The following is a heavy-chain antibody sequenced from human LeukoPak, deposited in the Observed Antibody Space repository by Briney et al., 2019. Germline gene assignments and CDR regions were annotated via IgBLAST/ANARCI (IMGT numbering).Heavy chain of an antibody. CDR3: ASQTTRRLPIAVADCFDY. CDR2: IYSGGST. Sequence: GGSLRLSCAASGFTVSSNYMSWVCHTQGEGLEWVSLIYSGGSTYYAESVKGRFTSSRDNSKNTLYLQMNSLRAEDTAVYYCASQTTRRLPIAVADCFDYWGQGTLVTVSS. CDR1: GFTVSSNY. D-gene: IGHD6-19*01. V-gene: IGHV3-66*04. J-gene: IGHJ4*02.